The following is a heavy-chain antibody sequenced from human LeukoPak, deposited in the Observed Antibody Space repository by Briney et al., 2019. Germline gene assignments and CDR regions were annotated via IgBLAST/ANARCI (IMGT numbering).Heavy chain of an antibody. CDR2: IHTSGST. CDR1: GGSFTSFY. V-gene: IGHV4-4*07. CDR3: ARDSGGVTYFSDY. Sequence: SETLSLTCTVSGGSFTSFYWSWIRQPAGKGLEWIGRIHTSGSTNYNPSLKTRVTMSVDTSKNQFSLKVSSVTAADTAVYYCARDSGGVTYFSDYWGQGTLVTVSS. J-gene: IGHJ4*02. D-gene: IGHD3-16*01.